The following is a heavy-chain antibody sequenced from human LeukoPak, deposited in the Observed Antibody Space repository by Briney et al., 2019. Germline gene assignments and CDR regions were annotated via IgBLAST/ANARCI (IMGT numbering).Heavy chain of an antibody. CDR3: GRGGAVASY. V-gene: IGHV3-7*01. CDR2: IKQDDSEK. Sequence: PGGSLRLSCTASGFTLSTYWMSWFRQAPKKGLEWVANIKQDDSEKYYVDSVKGRFTISRDNAKNSVYLQMNSLRVEDTAAYYCGRGGAVASYWGQGTLVTVSS. D-gene: IGHD1-26*01. J-gene: IGHJ4*02. CDR1: GFTLSTYW.